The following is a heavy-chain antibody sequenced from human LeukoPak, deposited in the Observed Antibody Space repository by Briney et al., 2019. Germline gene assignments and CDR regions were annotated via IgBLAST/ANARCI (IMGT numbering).Heavy chain of an antibody. CDR3: ARRDIAARLNWFDP. V-gene: IGHV4-39*01. Sequence: SETPSLTCTVSGGSISSSSAYWGWIRQPPGKGLEWIGSIYYSKNTYYNPSLKSRVTISLDTSKNQFSLKLSSVTAADTAVYYCARRDIAARLNWFDPWGQGTLVTVSS. CDR1: GGSISSSSAY. J-gene: IGHJ5*02. CDR2: IYYSKNT. D-gene: IGHD6-6*01.